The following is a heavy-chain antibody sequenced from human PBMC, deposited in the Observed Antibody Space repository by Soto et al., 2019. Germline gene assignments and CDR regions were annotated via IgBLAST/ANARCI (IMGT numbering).Heavy chain of an antibody. V-gene: IGHV1-46*01. CDR1: GYTFTSYY. CDR3: ARDLTVTTASWNWFDP. J-gene: IGHJ5*02. D-gene: IGHD4-17*01. Sequence: ASVKVSCKASGYTFTSYYMHWVRQAPGQGLEWMGIINPSGGSTSYAQKFQGRVTMTRDTSTSTVYMELSSLRSEDTAVYYCARDLTVTTASWNWFDPWGQVTLVTVSS. CDR2: INPSGGST.